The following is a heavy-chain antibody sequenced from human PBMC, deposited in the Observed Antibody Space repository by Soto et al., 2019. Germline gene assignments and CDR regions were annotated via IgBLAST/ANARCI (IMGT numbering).Heavy chain of an antibody. J-gene: IGHJ6*02. Sequence: SETLSLTCTVSGGSIRSYYWTWIRQPPGKGLEWIGYIYYSGSTSYNPSLKSRVTISVDTSKNQFSLRLSSVTAADTAVYYCARDRKWIQLDYYYGMDVWGQGTTLTVSS. CDR1: GGSIRSYY. V-gene: IGHV4-59*12. D-gene: IGHD1-1*01. CDR3: ARDRKWIQLDYYYGMDV. CDR2: IYYSGST.